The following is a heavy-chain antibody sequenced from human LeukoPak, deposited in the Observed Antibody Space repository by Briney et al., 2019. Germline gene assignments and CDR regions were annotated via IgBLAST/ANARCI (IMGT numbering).Heavy chain of an antibody. Sequence: GGSLRLSCAVTGFTFNNYAMNWVRQAPGKGLEWVSTIIVRGGNTYYTDSVKGRFTISRDNSKNTLYLQMNSLRVEDTAIYYCAQDHRVQRRLFDPWGQGTLVTVSS. CDR3: AQDHRVQRRLFDP. J-gene: IGHJ5*02. CDR2: IIVRGGNT. V-gene: IGHV3-23*01. CDR1: GFTFNNYA. D-gene: IGHD1-1*01.